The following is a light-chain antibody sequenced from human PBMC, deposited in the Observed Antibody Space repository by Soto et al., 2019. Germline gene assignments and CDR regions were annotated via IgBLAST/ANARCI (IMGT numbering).Light chain of an antibody. CDR2: DTD. J-gene: IGLJ2*01. CDR1: SSNIGSYS. CDR3: GTRSGSLTTWV. Sequence: QSVLTQPPSVSAAPGQKVTISCSGSSSNIGSYSVSWYQQFPGTAPTLLIYDTDKRPSGIPDRFSGSKSGTSATLDITGLQTGDAGDYYCGTRSGSLTTWVFGAGTKVTVL. V-gene: IGLV1-51*01.